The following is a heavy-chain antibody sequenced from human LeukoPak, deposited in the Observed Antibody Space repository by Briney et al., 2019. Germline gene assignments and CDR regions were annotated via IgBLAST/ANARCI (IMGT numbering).Heavy chain of an antibody. Sequence: GGSLRLSCAASGFTFSSYSMNWVRQAPGKGREWVSSIISSSSYIYYADSLNGRFTISRDNAKNSLYLQMNSLRAEDTAVYYCARDLFPPYYYDSSGPDYWGQGTLVTVSS. J-gene: IGHJ4*02. D-gene: IGHD3-22*01. CDR1: GFTFSSYS. CDR3: ARDLFPPYYYDSSGPDY. V-gene: IGHV3-21*01. CDR2: IISSSSYI.